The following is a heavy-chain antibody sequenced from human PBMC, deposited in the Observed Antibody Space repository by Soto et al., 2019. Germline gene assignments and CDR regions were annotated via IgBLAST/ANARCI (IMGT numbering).Heavy chain of an antibody. CDR3: ARLQLGGDRMLNWFDP. Sequence: QVQLVQSGAEVKKPGSSVKVSCEASGGTFSSYAFSWVRQAPGQGPEWMGGIIPRFESVNYAQKFQDRVSMTTDTATDTAYMELKSLRSGDTAVYYCARLQLGGDRMLNWFDPWGQGTLVTVSS. J-gene: IGHJ5*02. D-gene: IGHD2-21*02. V-gene: IGHV1-69*06. CDR1: GGTFSSYA. CDR2: IIPRFESV.